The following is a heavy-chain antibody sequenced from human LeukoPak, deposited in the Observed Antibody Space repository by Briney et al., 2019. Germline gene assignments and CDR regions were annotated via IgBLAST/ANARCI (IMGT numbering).Heavy chain of an antibody. Sequence: SETLSLTCAVSGGSISSYYWSWIRQPPGKGLEWIGHIYYSGSANYNPSLKSRVTISVDTSKTQFSLRLSSVTAADTALYYCAGGYSGYNYVHWGQGTLVTVSS. J-gene: IGHJ4*02. D-gene: IGHD5-12*01. CDR3: AGGYSGYNYVH. CDR1: GGSISSYY. CDR2: IYYSGSA. V-gene: IGHV4-59*01.